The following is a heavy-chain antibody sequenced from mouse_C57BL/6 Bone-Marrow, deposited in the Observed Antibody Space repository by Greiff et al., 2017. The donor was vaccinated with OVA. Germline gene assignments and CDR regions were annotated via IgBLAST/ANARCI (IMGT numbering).Heavy chain of an antibody. CDR1: GFSLSTSGMG. D-gene: IGHD2-3*01. Sequence: QVTLKESGPGILQPSQTLSLTCSFSGFSLSTSGMGVSWIRQPSGKGLEWLAHIYWDDDKRYNPSLKSRLTISKDTSRNQLFLKITSVDTADTATYYCAGMDGYAMDYWGQGTSVTVSS. CDR2: IYWDDDK. V-gene: IGHV8-12*01. J-gene: IGHJ4*01. CDR3: AGMDGYAMDY.